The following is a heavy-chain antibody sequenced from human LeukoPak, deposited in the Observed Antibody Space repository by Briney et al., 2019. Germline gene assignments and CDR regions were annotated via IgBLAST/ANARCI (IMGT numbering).Heavy chain of an antibody. CDR3: ARGRPRLGYCSSTSCYNSDAFDI. J-gene: IGHJ3*02. CDR1: GYTFTGYY. CDR2: INPNSGGT. Sequence: ASVKVSCKASGYTFTGYYMHWVRQAPGQGLEWMGWINPNSGGTNYAQKFQGRVTMTRDTSISTAYMELSRLRSDDTAVYYCARGRPRLGYCSSTSCYNSDAFDIWGQGTMVTVSS. D-gene: IGHD2-2*02. V-gene: IGHV1-2*02.